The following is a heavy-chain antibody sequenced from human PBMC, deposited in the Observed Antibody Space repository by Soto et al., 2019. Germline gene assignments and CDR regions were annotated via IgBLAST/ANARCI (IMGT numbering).Heavy chain of an antibody. Sequence: SVKVSCKVSGYTLTELSMHWVRQAPGKGLEWMGGFDPEDGETIYAQKFQGRVTMTEDTSTDTAYMELSSLRSEDTAVYYCATRQLDYYYGSGSLDYWGQGTLVTVSS. J-gene: IGHJ4*02. CDR3: ATRQLDYYYGSGSLDY. CDR2: FDPEDGET. V-gene: IGHV1-24*01. D-gene: IGHD3-10*01. CDR1: GYTLTELS.